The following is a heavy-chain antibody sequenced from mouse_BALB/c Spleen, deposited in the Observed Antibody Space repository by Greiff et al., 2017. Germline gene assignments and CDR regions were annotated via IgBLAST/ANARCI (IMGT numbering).Heavy chain of an antibody. J-gene: IGHJ4*01. CDR3: ARLITMNAMDY. CDR1: GFTFSSYA. CDR2: ISSGGSYT. V-gene: IGHV5-9-4*01. Sequence: EVKLEESGGGLVKPGGSLKLSCASSGFTFSSYAMSWVRQSPEKRLEWVAEISSGGSYTYYPDTVTGRFTISRDNAKNTLYLEMSSLRSEDTAMYYCARLITMNAMDYWGQGTSVTVSS. D-gene: IGHD2-4*01.